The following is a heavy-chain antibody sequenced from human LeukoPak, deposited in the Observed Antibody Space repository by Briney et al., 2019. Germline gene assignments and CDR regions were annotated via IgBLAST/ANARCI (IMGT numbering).Heavy chain of an antibody. CDR3: ARLLNNDNSGDPDTFDM. V-gene: IGHV4-59*11. D-gene: IGHD3-22*01. CDR1: GGSISRHY. J-gene: IGHJ3*02. Sequence: PSETLSLTCTVSGGSISRHYWSWIRQSPERGLEWVGFIYYSGTTTYNPSLRRRVTMSVDTSKNHFSLKLTSMTAADTAVYYCARLLNNDNSGDPDTFDMWGQGTMVTVSS. CDR2: IYYSGTT.